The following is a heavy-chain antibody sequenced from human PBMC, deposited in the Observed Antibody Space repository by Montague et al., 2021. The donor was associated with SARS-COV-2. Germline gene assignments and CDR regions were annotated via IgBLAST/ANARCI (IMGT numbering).Heavy chain of an antibody. CDR1: GGSISSYY. D-gene: IGHD3-22*01. Sequence: SETLSLTCTVSGGSISSYYWSWIRQHPGKGLEWIGYIYYSGSTNYNPSLKSRVTISVDTSKNQFSLKLSSVTAADTAVYYCARGPQEYRITMIVVDYWYFDLWGRGTTVTVSS. CDR2: IYYSGST. CDR3: ARGPQEYRITMIVVDYWYFDL. J-gene: IGHJ2*01. V-gene: IGHV4-59*01.